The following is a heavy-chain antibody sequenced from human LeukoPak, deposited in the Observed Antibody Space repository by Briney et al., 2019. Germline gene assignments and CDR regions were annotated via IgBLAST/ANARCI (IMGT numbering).Heavy chain of an antibody. CDR2: IYTSGST. CDR3: ATTRLGYCSSSTCPHFDY. J-gene: IGHJ4*02. D-gene: IGHD2-2*01. CDR1: GGSISSYY. Sequence: PSETLSLTCTVSGGSISSYYWSWIRQPAGKGLEWIGRIYTSGSTNYNPSLKSRVTISVDKSKNQFSLKLSSVTAADTAVYYCATTRLGYCSSSTCPHFDYWGQGTLVTVSS. V-gene: IGHV4-4*07.